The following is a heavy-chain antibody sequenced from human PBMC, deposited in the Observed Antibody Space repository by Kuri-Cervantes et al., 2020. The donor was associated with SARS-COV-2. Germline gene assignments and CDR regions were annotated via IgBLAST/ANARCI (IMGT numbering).Heavy chain of an antibody. J-gene: IGHJ4*02. CDR1: GGTFSSYA. CDR3: ARAYYYDSSGYYPGDY. D-gene: IGHD3-22*01. Sequence: SVKVSCKASGGTFSSYAISWVRQAPGQGLEWMGGITPIFGTANYAQKFQGRVTITADESTSTAYMELSSLRSEDTAVYYCARAYYYDSSGYYPGDYWGQGTLVTVSS. V-gene: IGHV1-69*13. CDR2: ITPIFGTA.